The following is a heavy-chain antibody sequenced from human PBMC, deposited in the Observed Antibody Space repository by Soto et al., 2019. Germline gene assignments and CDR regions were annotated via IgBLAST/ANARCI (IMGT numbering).Heavy chain of an antibody. CDR3: AGYCSGGSCYLSMDV. CDR2: IYYSGST. D-gene: IGHD2-15*01. J-gene: IGHJ6*02. Sequence: SETLPLTCSGSGGSTSTSSYYWCWIRPPPGKGLEWIGSIYYSGSTYYNPSLKSRVTISVDTSKNQFSLKLSSVTAADTAVYYCAGYCSGGSCYLSMDVWGQGTTVTVS. V-gene: IGHV4-39*01. CDR1: GGSTSTSSYY.